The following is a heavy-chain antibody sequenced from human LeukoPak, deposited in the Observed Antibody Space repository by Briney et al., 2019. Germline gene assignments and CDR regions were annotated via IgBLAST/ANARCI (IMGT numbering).Heavy chain of an antibody. D-gene: IGHD6-19*01. J-gene: IGHJ4*02. V-gene: IGHV3-23*01. CDR2: ISGSAGGT. CDR1: GSTFSRCA. CDR3: AKDGDSSGWYNY. Sequence: GGSLRLSCAASGSTFSRCAMSWVRQAPGKGLEWVSAISGSAGGTYYADSVKGRFTISRDNSKNTLYLQMNSLRAEDTAVYYCAKDGDSSGWYNYWGQGTLVTVSS.